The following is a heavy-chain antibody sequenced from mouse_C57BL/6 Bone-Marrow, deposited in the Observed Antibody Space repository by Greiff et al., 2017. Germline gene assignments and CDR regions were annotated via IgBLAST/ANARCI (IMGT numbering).Heavy chain of an antibody. CDR3: ARCGWLLFAMDY. CDR1: GYTFTSYG. CDR2: IYPRSGNT. J-gene: IGHJ4*01. V-gene: IGHV1-81*01. Sequence: VQLQQSGAELARPGASVKLSCKASGYTFTSYGISWVKQRTGQGLEWIGEIYPRSGNTYYNEKFKGKATLTADKSSSTAYMELRSLTSEDSAVYFCARCGWLLFAMDYWGQGTSVTVSS. D-gene: IGHD2-3*01.